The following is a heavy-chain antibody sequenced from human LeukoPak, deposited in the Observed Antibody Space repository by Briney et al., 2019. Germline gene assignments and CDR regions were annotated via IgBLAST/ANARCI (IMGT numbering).Heavy chain of an antibody. CDR3: ARAVGYFWSGPRFDY. CDR2: IKQDGTEK. CDR1: GFTFSDYW. V-gene: IGHV3-7*01. Sequence: AGGSLRLSCAASGFTFSDYWMSWVRQAPGKGLEWVANIKQDGTEKYYVDSVKGRFTISRDNAKNSLYLQMNSLRAEDTAVYYCARAVGYFWSGPRFDYWGQEPWSPSPQ. D-gene: IGHD3-3*01. J-gene: IGHJ4*01.